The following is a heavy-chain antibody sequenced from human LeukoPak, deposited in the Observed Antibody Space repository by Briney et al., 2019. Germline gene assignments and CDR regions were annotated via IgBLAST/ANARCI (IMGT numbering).Heavy chain of an antibody. V-gene: IGHV4-34*01. J-gene: IGHJ4*02. CDR2: INHSGST. CDR3: ARAARAARRLLGFDY. Sequence: PSETLSLTCAVYGGSFSGYYWSWIRQPPGKGLEWIGEINHSGSTNYNPSLKSRVTISVDTSKNQFSLKLSSVTAADTAVYYCARAARAARRLLGFDYWGQGTLVTVSS. CDR1: GGSFSGYY. D-gene: IGHD6-25*01.